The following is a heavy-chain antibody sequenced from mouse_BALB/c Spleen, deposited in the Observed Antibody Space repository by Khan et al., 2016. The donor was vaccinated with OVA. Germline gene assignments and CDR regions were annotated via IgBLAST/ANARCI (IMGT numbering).Heavy chain of an antibody. CDR2: ILPGSGNT. D-gene: IGHD2-10*01. Sequence: QVRLQQSGAELVKPGASVKISCTATGYTFSNFWIEWVKQRPGNGLEWIGEILPGSGNTNYNEKFKGKATFTADTSSNTAYMQLSSLPPEDSADLYCARARSYSYAMDYWGQGTSGTVSS. V-gene: IGHV1-9*01. CDR1: GYTFSNFW. CDR3: ARARSYSYAMDY. J-gene: IGHJ4*01.